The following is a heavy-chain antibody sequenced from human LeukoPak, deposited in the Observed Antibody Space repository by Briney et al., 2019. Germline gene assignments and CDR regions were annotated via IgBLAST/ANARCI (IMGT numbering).Heavy chain of an antibody. CDR2: IYQSGST. CDR3: AGRIVVVVAVGFDP. V-gene: IGHV4-4*02. D-gene: IGHD2-15*01. Sequence: SGTLSLTCAVSGGSISSSNWWSWVRQPPGKGLEWIGEIYQSGSTNCNPSLKSRVTISVDKSKNQFSLKLSSVTAADTAVYYCAGRIVVVVAVGFDPWGQGTLVTVSS. CDR1: GGSISSSNW. J-gene: IGHJ5*02.